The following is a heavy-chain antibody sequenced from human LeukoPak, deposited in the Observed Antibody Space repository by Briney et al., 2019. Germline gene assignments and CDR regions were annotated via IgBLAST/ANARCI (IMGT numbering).Heavy chain of an antibody. V-gene: IGHV3-43*02. CDR3: AKDSSSYGFSRWDY. CDR1: GFTFDDYA. CDR2: ISGDGGST. Sequence: PGGSLRLSCAASGFTFDDYAMHWVRQAPGKGLEWVSLISGDGGSTYYADSVEGRFTISRDNSKNSLYLQMNSLRTEDTALYYCAKDSSSYGFSRWDYWGQGTLVTVSS. J-gene: IGHJ4*02. D-gene: IGHD5-18*01.